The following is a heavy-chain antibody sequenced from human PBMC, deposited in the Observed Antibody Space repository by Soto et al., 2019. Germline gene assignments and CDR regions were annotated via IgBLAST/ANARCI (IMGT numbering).Heavy chain of an antibody. CDR3: AKGKGYCTSTSCYTGLFFDI. D-gene: IGHD2-2*02. Sequence: GGSLRLSCAASGFTFSSYAMSWVRQAPGKGLERVSAISGSGGGTYYADSVKGRFTISRDNSKNTLFLQMNSLRAEDTAVYYCAKGKGYCTSTSCYTGLFFDIWGQGTMVTVSS. V-gene: IGHV3-23*01. CDR1: GFTFSSYA. J-gene: IGHJ3*02. CDR2: ISGSGGGT.